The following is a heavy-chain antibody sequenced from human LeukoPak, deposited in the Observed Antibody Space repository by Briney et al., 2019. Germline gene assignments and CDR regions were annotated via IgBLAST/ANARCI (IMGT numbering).Heavy chain of an antibody. V-gene: IGHV3-21*01. J-gene: IGHJ4*02. CDR2: ISSSSSYI. CDR3: ATQDYDFWSGYSFDY. Sequence: GGSLRLSCAASGFTFSSYSMNWVRQAPGKGLEWVSSISSSSSYIYYADSVKGRFPISRDNAKNSLYLQMNSLRAEDTAVYYCATQDYDFWSGYSFDYWGQGTLVTVSS. D-gene: IGHD3-3*01. CDR1: GFTFSSYS.